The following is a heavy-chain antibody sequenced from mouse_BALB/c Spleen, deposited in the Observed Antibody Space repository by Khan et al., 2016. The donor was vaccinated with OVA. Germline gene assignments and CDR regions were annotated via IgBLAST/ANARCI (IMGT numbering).Heavy chain of an antibody. J-gene: IGHJ1*01. CDR2: IRNSGNT. CDR3: ARDGNWYFDV. D-gene: IGHD2-1*01. CDR1: GSSIPSDYA. V-gene: IGHV3-2*02. Sequence: EVQLVESRPGLVKPSQSLALTCTVSGSSIPSDYAWNWIRQFPGSKLEWMGYIRNSGNTSYNPSLKSRITITRDTSKNQFFLQLNSVTTEDTATSYCARDGNWYFDVWGAGTTVTVSS.